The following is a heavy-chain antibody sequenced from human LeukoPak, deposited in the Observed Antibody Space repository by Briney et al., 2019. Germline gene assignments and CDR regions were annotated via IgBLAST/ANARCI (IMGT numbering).Heavy chain of an antibody. CDR1: GGSIRSYY. CDR3: ARDRAAGSDWLDP. Sequence: SETLSLTCTVSGGSIRSYYWSWLRRPPGKGLEWNGYIYYSGSTNYNPSLKSRVTMSVDTSKNQFSLRLSTVTAADTAVYYCARDRAAGSDWLDPWGQGTLVTVSS. V-gene: IGHV4-59*01. D-gene: IGHD3-10*01. J-gene: IGHJ5*02. CDR2: IYYSGST.